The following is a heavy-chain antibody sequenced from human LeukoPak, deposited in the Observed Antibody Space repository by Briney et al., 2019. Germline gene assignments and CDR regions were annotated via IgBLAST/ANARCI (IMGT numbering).Heavy chain of an antibody. V-gene: IGHV4-38-2*02. J-gene: IGHJ4*02. CDR3: ARSMVLIAAAGKGFDY. CDR2: IYHSGST. D-gene: IGHD6-13*01. Sequence: SETLSLTCSVSGYSISSGYYWTWIRQPPGKGLEWIGNIYHSGSTYNNPSLKSRVTMSVDTPKNQFSLKLTSATAADTAVYYCARSMVLIAAAGKGFDYWGQGTLVTVSS. CDR1: GYSISSGYY.